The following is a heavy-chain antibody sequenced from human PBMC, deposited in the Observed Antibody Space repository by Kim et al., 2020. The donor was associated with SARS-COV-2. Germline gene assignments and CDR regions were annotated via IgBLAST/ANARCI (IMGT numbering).Heavy chain of an antibody. D-gene: IGHD6-6*01. J-gene: IGHJ6*03. CDR2: ISSSGSTI. Sequence: GGSLRLSCAASGFTFSSYEMNWVRQAPGKGLEWVSYISSSGSTIYYADSVKGRFTISRDNAKNSLYLQMNSLRAEDTAVYYCARTSTDYSSSSLVSYYYYYYMDVWGKGTTVTVSS. V-gene: IGHV3-48*03. CDR3: ARTSTDYSSSSLVSYYYYYYMDV. CDR1: GFTFSSYE.